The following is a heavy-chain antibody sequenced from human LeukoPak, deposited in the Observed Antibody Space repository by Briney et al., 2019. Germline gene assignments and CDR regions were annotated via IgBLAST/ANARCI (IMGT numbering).Heavy chain of an antibody. Sequence: GGSLRLSCAASGFTFDDYAMHWVRQAPGKGLEWVSGISWNSGSIGYADSVKGRFTISRDNAKNSLYLQMNSLRAEDTALYYCAKDFGSEGATCHWGQGTLVTVSS. CDR3: AKDFGSEGATCH. V-gene: IGHV3-9*01. D-gene: IGHD1-26*01. CDR2: ISWNSGSI. CDR1: GFTFDDYA. J-gene: IGHJ4*02.